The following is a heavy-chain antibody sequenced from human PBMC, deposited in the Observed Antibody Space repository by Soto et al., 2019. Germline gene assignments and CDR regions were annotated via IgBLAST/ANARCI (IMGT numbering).Heavy chain of an antibody. J-gene: IGHJ5*02. Sequence: SVKGSRKGSGYTFTSQGISWVRQAPGQGIEWMGWISAYNGNTNYAQKLQGRVTMTTDTSTSTAYMELRSLRSDDTAVYYCARVSGWLSTGSIDPCGQATLLTLST. D-gene: IGHD5-12*01. V-gene: IGHV1-18*01. CDR2: ISAYNGNT. CDR1: GYTFTSQG. CDR3: ARVSGWLSTGSIDP.